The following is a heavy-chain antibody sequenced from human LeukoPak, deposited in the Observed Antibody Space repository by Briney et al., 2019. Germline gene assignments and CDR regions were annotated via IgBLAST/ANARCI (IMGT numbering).Heavy chain of an antibody. CDR2: IIPIFGTA. CDR3: ARTPLIIVATITWYFDY. D-gene: IGHD5-12*01. J-gene: IGHJ4*02. CDR1: GGTFSSYA. V-gene: IGHV1-69*13. Sequence: GASVKVSCKASGGTFSSYAISWVRQAPGQGLEWMGGIIPIFGTANYAQKFQGRVTITADESTSTAYMELSSLRSEDTAVYYCARTPLIIVATITWYFDYWGQGALVTVSS.